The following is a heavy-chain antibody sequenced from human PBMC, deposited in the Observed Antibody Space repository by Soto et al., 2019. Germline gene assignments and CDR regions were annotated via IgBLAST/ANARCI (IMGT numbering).Heavy chain of an antibody. CDR2: ISYGGSIT. D-gene: IGHD3-3*01. J-gene: IGHJ4*02. V-gene: IGHV3-30-3*01. CDR3: ARPARALCSSYSTYFEC. Sequence: PGLCLRCSCEGSGFPFSSYAIHWVRQTPGKALEWVAVISYGGSITYYSYSVKGRFTISRDTPTKAGYLQFNCLRGDETAVYYCARPARALCSSYSTYFECWGQG. CDR1: GFPFSSYA.